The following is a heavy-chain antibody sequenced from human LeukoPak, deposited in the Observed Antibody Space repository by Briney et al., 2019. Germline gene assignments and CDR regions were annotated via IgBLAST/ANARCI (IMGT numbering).Heavy chain of an antibody. CDR3: ARDVRDGYNFVNY. D-gene: IGHD5-24*01. Sequence: GGSLRLSCAASGFTFSSYWMSWVRQAPGKGLEWVANIKQDGSEKYYVDSVKGRFTISRDNAKNSLYLQMNSLSAEDTAVYYCARDVRDGYNFVNYWGQGTLVTVSS. CDR2: IKQDGSEK. V-gene: IGHV3-7*01. CDR1: GFTFSSYW. J-gene: IGHJ4*02.